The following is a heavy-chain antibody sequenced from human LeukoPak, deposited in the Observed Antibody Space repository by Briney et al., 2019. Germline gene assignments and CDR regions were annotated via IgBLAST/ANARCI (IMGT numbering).Heavy chain of an antibody. CDR2: IHYSGST. CDR1: GGSISSYY. V-gene: IGHV4-59*01. CDR3: ARGRGSGWYGPYDY. D-gene: IGHD6-19*01. J-gene: IGHJ4*02. Sequence: SETLSLTCTVSGGSISSYYWSWIRQPPGKGLEYIGYIHYSGSTNYSPSLKSRVTISVDTSKNQFSLKLSSVTAADTAVYYCARGRGSGWYGPYDYWGQGTLVTVSS.